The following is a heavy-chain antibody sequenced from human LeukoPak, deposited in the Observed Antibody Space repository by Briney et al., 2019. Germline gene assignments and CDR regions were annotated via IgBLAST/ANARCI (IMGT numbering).Heavy chain of an antibody. CDR2: TGTSGDT. D-gene: IGHD6-13*01. J-gene: IGHJ4*02. Sequence: QPGGSLRLSCAASGFTFSNFDMHWVRQAAGKGPEWVSATGTSGDTYYSASVRGRFTISREDARNSLFLQMSGLSAGDTAVYYCASSPAYSSSWEAIDNWGQGTLVTVSS. CDR1: GFTFSNFD. CDR3: ASSPAYSSSWEAIDN. V-gene: IGHV3-13*01.